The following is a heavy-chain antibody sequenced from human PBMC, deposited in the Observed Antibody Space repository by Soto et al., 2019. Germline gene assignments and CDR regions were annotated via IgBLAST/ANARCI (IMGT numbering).Heavy chain of an antibody. J-gene: IGHJ4*02. D-gene: IGHD7-27*01. CDR2: IGGSGHNT. Sequence: PGGSLRLSCAASGFTFSSYAMSWVRQAPGKGLEWVSAIGGSGHNTYYTDSVKGRFTISRDNLKNTLYLQMNSLRVEDTAIYYCAKAWGIDYWGQGTLVTVSS. CDR1: GFTFSSYA. V-gene: IGHV3-23*01. CDR3: AKAWGIDY.